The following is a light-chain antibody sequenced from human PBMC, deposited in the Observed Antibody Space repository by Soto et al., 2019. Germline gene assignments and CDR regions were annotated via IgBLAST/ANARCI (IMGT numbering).Light chain of an antibody. Sequence: EIVMTQSPATLSVSPGEGVTLSCRASQSVPSRIAWYQQKPGQAPRLLIYGASTRATGVPDRFSGTGSGTDFTLTISSLQPEDFGTYYCQQNYNSRWTFGQGTEIEI. CDR1: QSVPSR. CDR2: GAS. J-gene: IGKJ1*01. V-gene: IGKV3-15*01. CDR3: QQNYNSRWT.